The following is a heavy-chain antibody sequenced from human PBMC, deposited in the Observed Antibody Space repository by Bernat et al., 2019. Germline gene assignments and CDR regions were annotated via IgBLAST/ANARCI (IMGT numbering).Heavy chain of an antibody. CDR3: ARYGITIFGVVSPFDY. CDR1: GGSISSSSYY. D-gene: IGHD3-3*01. J-gene: IGHJ4*02. Sequence: QLQLQESGPGLVKPLETLSLTCTVSGGSISSSSYYWGWIRQPPGKGLEWIGSIYYSGSTYYNPSLKSRVTISVDTSKNQFSLKLSSVTAADTAVYYCARYGITIFGVVSPFDYWGQGTLVTVSS. V-gene: IGHV4-39*01. CDR2: IYYSGST.